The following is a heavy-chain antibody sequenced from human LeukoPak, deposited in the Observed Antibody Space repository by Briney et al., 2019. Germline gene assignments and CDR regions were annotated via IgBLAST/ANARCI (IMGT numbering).Heavy chain of an antibody. CDR1: GFTFSSYE. Sequence: GGSLRLSCAASGFTFSSYEMNWVRQAPGKGLEWVAATSSSDAGTYHADSVRGRFTISRDNSKNTLYLQMNSLRAEDAAVYFCAKAPVTSCRGAYCYPFDSWGQGTLVTVSS. J-gene: IGHJ4*02. CDR2: TSSSDAGT. V-gene: IGHV3-23*01. CDR3: AKAPVTSCRGAYCYPFDS. D-gene: IGHD2-21*01.